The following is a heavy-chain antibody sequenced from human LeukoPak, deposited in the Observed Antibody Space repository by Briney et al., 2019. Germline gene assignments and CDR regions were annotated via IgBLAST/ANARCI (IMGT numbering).Heavy chain of an antibody. D-gene: IGHD3-3*01. CDR3: ARDSGISVFGVLKF. J-gene: IGHJ4*02. CDR1: GYTFTSYY. Sequence: SCKASGYTFTSYYMHWVRQAPGKGLEWVALILHDGSNKYYADSVKGRFTISRDNSKNTLYLQMNSLRPEDTAVYYCARDSGISVFGVLKFWGQGTLVTVSS. CDR2: ILHDGSNK. V-gene: IGHV3-30*04.